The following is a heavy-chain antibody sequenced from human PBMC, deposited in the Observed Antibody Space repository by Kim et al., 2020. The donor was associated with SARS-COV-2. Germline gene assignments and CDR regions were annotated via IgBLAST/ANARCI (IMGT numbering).Heavy chain of an antibody. Sequence: ASVKVSCKASGYTFTGYYMHWVRQAPGQGLEWMGRINPNSGGTNYAQKFQGRVTMTRDTSISTAYMELSRLRSDDTAVYYCARVADLYYDSSGSLDYWGQGTLVTVSS. CDR2: INPNSGGT. CDR1: GYTFTGYY. V-gene: IGHV1-2*06. CDR3: ARVADLYYDSSGSLDY. D-gene: IGHD3-22*01. J-gene: IGHJ4*02.